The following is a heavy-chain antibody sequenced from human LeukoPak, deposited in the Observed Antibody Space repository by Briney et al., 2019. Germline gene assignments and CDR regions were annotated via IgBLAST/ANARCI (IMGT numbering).Heavy chain of an antibody. J-gene: IGHJ6*02. CDR1: GFTFSSYG. D-gene: IGHD6-13*01. CDR3: AKDSKYSSSWYEVRYYYYGMDV. CDR2: IRYDGSNK. Sequence: GGSLRLSCAASGFTFSSYGMHWVRQAPGKGLEWVAFIRYDGSNKYYADSAKGRFTISRDNSKNTLYLQMNSLRAEDTAVYYCAKDSKYSSSWYEVRYYYYGMDVWGQGTTVTVSS. V-gene: IGHV3-30*02.